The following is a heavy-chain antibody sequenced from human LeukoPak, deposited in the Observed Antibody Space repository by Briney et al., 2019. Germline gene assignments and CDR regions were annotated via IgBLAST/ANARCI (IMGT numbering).Heavy chain of an antibody. J-gene: IGHJ5*02. CDR1: GGSISSYY. CDR2: IYYSGST. CDR3: ARRFRSIGITMIRGVRGWFDP. D-gene: IGHD3-10*01. V-gene: IGHV4-59*08. Sequence: PSETLSLTCTVSGGSISSYYWSWIRQPPGKGLEWIGYIYYSGSTNYNPSLKSRVTISVDMSKNHFSLRLSSVTAADTAVYYCARRFRSIGITMIRGVRGWFDPWGQGTLVTVSS.